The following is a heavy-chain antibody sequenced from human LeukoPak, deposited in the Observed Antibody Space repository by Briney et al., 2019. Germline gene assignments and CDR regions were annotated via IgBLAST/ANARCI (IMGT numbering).Heavy chain of an antibody. D-gene: IGHD3-10*01. J-gene: IGHJ6*03. CDR2: IKHGGGT. CDR1: GGSLSGYQ. CDR3: ASERSFMVRGVLKSHYYYYYMDI. V-gene: IGHV4-34*01. Sequence: SETLSLTCAVYGGSLSGYQWSWIRQPPREGLGWIGVIKHGGGTNYNPSLKSRVTISADTSKNQLSLRLSSVTAADTAIYYCASERSFMVRGVLKSHYYYYYMDIWGKGTPVTVSS.